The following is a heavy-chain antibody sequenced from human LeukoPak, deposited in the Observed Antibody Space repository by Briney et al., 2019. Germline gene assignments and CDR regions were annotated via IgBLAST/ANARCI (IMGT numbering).Heavy chain of an antibody. J-gene: IGHJ4*02. Sequence: GGSLRLSCAASGFTFSNYAMSWVRQAPGKGLEWVSTISGSSGSTYYADSVKGRFTISRDNAKNSLYLQMNSLRVEDTGLYYCARDTVGVTDYWGQGTLVTVSS. CDR1: GFTFSNYA. CDR2: ISGSSGST. CDR3: ARDTVGVTDY. D-gene: IGHD1-26*01. V-gene: IGHV3-23*01.